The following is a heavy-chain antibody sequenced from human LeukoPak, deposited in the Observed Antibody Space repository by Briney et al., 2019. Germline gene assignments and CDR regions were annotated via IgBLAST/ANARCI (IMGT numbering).Heavy chain of an antibody. CDR3: ARLGSSGWYSGYYYYYGMDV. J-gene: IGHJ6*02. CDR2: INPNSGVT. D-gene: IGHD6-19*01. Sequence: ASVKVSCKTSGYTFIDYYIHWVRQAPGQGLEWMGWINPNSGVTNYAQKFQDWVTLTRDTSISTAYMELSRLTSDDTAVYYCARLGSSGWYSGYYYYYGMDVWGQGTTVTVSS. V-gene: IGHV1-2*04. CDR1: GYTFIDYY.